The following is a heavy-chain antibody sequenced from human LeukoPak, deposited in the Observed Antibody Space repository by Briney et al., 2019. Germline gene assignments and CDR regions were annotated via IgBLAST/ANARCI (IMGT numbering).Heavy chain of an antibody. V-gene: IGHV1-46*01. D-gene: IGHD6-13*01. CDR1: GYTFTSYY. J-gene: IGHJ1*01. CDR3: ARDQEQQLVPFAEYFQH. CDR2: INPSGGST. Sequence: GASVKVSCKASGYTFTSYYMHWVRQAPGQGLEWMGIINPSGGSTSYAQKFQGRVTMTRDTSTSTVYMELSSLRSEDTAVYYCARDQEQQLVPFAEYFQHWGQGTLVTVSS.